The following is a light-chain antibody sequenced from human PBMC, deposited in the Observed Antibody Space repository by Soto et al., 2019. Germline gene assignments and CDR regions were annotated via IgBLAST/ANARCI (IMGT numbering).Light chain of an antibody. CDR3: QQRSNWPLT. J-gene: IGKJ4*01. V-gene: IGKV3-11*01. Sequence: EIVLTQSPATLSVSPGERATLSCRASQSISGLLAWYQQRPGQAPRLLIYGASTRATGIPARFSGSGSGTDFTLTISSLEPEDFAVYYCQQRSNWPLTFGGGTKVDIK. CDR2: GAS. CDR1: QSISGL.